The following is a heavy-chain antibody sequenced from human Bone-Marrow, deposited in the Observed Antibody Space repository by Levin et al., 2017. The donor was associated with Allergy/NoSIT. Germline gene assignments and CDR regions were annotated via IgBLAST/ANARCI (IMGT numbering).Heavy chain of an antibody. J-gene: IGHJ4*02. V-gene: IGHV3-21*01. Sequence: GESLKISCAASGFTFSSYSMNWVRQAPGKGLEWLSSISGSSDYIFYADSVKGRFAVSRDNAKTTLYLQINSLRDEDTAVYYCARDQYRGGYDSGAYWGQGTLVTVSS. CDR1: GFTFSSYS. CDR3: ARDQYRGGYDSGAY. D-gene: IGHD5-12*01. CDR2: ISGSSDYI.